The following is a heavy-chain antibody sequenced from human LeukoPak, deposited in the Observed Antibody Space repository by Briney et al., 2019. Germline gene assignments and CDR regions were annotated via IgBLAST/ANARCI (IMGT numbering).Heavy chain of an antibody. V-gene: IGHV3-53*05. D-gene: IGHD6-13*01. J-gene: IGHJ4*02. CDR1: GFTVSSNY. CDR2: IYSGGST. Sequence: GGSLRLSCAASGFTVSSNYMSWVRQAPGKGLEWVSVIYSGGSTYYADSVKGRFTISRDNSKNTLYLQMNSLRAEDTAVYYCAKDLTIAAAGTLDYWGQGTLVTVSS. CDR3: AKDLTIAAAGTLDY.